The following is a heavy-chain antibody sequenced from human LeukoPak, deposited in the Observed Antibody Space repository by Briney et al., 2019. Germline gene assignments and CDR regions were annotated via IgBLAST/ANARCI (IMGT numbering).Heavy chain of an antibody. Sequence: ASVKVSCKASGYTFTGYYMHWVRQAPGQGLEWMGWINPNSGGTNYAQKFQGRVTMTRDTSISTAYMELSRLRSDDTAVYYCARVTYDFWSGYYPSPYYFDYWGQGTLVTVSS. J-gene: IGHJ4*02. CDR2: INPNSGGT. V-gene: IGHV1-2*02. D-gene: IGHD3-3*01. CDR1: GYTFTGYY. CDR3: ARVTYDFWSGYYPSPYYFDY.